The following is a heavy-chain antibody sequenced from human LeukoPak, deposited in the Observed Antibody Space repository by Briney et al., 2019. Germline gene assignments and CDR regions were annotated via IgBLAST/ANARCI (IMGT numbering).Heavy chain of an antibody. CDR2: ISGSDGST. CDR3: TRDHITSWQIDF. CDR1: GFTFSTYA. V-gene: IGHV3-23*01. Sequence: GGSLRLSCAASGFTFSTYALSWGRLAPGEGLEWVSGISGSDGSTYYADSVKGRVTISRDNSKNTVSLQMNSLRVEDTAVYYCTRDHITSWQIDFWGQGTMVTVSS. D-gene: IGHD2-2*01. J-gene: IGHJ4*02.